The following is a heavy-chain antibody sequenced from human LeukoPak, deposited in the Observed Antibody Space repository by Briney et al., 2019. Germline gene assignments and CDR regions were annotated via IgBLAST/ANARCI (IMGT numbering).Heavy chain of an antibody. Sequence: PSETLSLTCAVYGGSFSGYYWSWIRQPPGKGLEWIGEINHSGSTNYNPSLKSRVTISVDTSKNQFSLKLSSVTAADTAVYYCARSPDDSSSGSYADYWGQGTLVTVSS. CDR1: GGSFSGYY. CDR3: ARSPDDSSSGSYADY. V-gene: IGHV4-34*01. D-gene: IGHD1-26*01. J-gene: IGHJ4*02. CDR2: INHSGST.